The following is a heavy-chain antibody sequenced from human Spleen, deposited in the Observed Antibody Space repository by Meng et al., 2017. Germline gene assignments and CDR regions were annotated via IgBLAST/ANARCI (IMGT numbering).Heavy chain of an antibody. CDR1: GYTFTSYG. J-gene: IGHJ5*02. Sequence: ASVKVSFKASGYTFTSYGSSWVRQAPAQGLEWMGWINPNSGNTGHSQKFKGRATMTRDTSISTAYMELNSLRSEDTAVYYCAGGGETYYYGSWGQGTQVTVSS. CDR3: AGGGETYYYGS. CDR2: INPNSGNT. D-gene: IGHD3-10*01. V-gene: IGHV1-8*02.